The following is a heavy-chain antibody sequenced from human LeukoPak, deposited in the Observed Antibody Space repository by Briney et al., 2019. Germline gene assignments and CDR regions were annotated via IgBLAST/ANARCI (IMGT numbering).Heavy chain of an antibody. CDR1: GFTFSSYD. J-gene: IGHJ4*02. CDR3: ARAGIVAVAGAIDY. Sequence: GGSLRLSCAASGFTFSSYDMHWVRQATGKGLEWVSAIGTAGDTYYPGSVKGRFTISRENAKNSLYLQMNSLRAGDTAVYYCARAGIVAVAGAIDYWGQGTLVAVSS. CDR2: IGTAGDT. V-gene: IGHV3-13*04. D-gene: IGHD6-19*01.